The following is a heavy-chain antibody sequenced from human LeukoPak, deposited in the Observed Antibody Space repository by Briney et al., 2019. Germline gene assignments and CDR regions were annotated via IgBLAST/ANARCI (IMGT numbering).Heavy chain of an antibody. V-gene: IGHV3-23*01. CDR2: TSGSGGST. CDR1: GFTFSSNA. J-gene: IGHJ4*02. CDR3: AKEQQWLVRGGCDY. D-gene: IGHD6-19*01. Sequence: QXGGSLRLSCAASGFTFSSNAMSWVRQAPGKGLEWVSGTSGSGGSTYYADSVKGRFTISRDNSKNTLSLQMDSLRAEDTAVYYCAKEQQWLVRGGCDYWGQGTLVTVSS.